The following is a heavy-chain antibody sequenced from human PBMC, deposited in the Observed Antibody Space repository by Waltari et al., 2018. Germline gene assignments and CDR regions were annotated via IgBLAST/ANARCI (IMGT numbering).Heavy chain of an antibody. D-gene: IGHD1-26*01. Sequence: EVQLVESGGDLVQPGGSLRLSCAASGFTFSTLWVHWVSQVPGKGRLWVSRIKSDVSATSYADSVKGRFTISRDNAKNTVYLQMNSLRAEDTAVYHCASDVHSGRYGWFDPWGQGTLVTVSS. CDR2: IKSDVSAT. CDR1: GFTFSTLW. V-gene: IGHV3-74*01. CDR3: ASDVHSGRYGWFDP. J-gene: IGHJ5*02.